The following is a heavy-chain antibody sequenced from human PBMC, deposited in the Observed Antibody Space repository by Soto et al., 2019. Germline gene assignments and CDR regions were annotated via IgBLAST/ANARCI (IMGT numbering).Heavy chain of an antibody. D-gene: IGHD3-3*01. J-gene: IGHJ4*02. Sequence: QVQLQVSGRGLVKPSQTLSLTCTVSGGSISSGGYYWSWIRQHPGKGLEWIGYIYYSGSTYYNPSLKSRVTISVDTSKNQFSLKLSSVTAADTAVYYCARVAYYDFWSGYYSWFDYWGQGTLVTVSS. CDR1: GGSISSGGYY. CDR2: IYYSGST. CDR3: ARVAYYDFWSGYYSWFDY. V-gene: IGHV4-31*03.